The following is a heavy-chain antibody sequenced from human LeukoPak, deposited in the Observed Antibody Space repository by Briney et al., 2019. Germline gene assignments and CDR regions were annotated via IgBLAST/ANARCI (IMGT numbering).Heavy chain of an antibody. Sequence: ASVKVSCKVSGYTVTELSMHWVRQSPGKGLEWMGGFHPEDGETIYAQKFQGRVTMTEDTSTDTAYMELSSLRSEDTAVYYCALISGSHKRDFDYWGQGTLVTVSS. CDR2: FHPEDGET. J-gene: IGHJ4*02. D-gene: IGHD1-26*01. CDR3: ALISGSHKRDFDY. CDR1: GYTVTELS. V-gene: IGHV1-24*01.